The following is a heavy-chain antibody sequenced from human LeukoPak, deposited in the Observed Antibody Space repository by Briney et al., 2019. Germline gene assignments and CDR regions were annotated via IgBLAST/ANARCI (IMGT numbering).Heavy chain of an antibody. CDR1: GFTFSSYW. V-gene: IGHV3-7*03. D-gene: IGHD3-22*01. Sequence: GGSLRLSCEASGFTFSSYWMNWARQALGKGLEWVASINHNGNVNYYVDSVKGRFTISRDNAKNSLYLQMNSLRAEDTALYYCAKALTGYYYDSSGFDPWGQGTLVTVSS. J-gene: IGHJ5*02. CDR3: AKALTGYYYDSSGFDP. CDR2: INHNGNVN.